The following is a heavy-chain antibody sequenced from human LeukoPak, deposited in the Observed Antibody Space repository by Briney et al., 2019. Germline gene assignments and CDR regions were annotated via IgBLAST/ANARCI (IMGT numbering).Heavy chain of an antibody. J-gene: IGHJ1*01. CDR3: ARVGLYGDSRGAIQH. V-gene: IGHV4-39*07. Sequence: KASETLSLTCTVSGGSISSSSYCWGWIRQPPGKGLEWIGRIYFSGTTYYNPSLKSRVTISIDTSKNQFSLKLNSVTAADTAVYYCARVGLYGDSRGAIQHWGQGTLVTVSS. CDR2: IYFSGTT. CDR1: GGSISSSSYC. D-gene: IGHD4-17*01.